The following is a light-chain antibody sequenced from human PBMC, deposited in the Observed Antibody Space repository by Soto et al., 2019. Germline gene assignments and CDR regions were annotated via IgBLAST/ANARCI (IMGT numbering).Light chain of an antibody. CDR1: QNIASS. J-gene: IGKJ5*01. V-gene: IGKV1-39*01. Sequence: DIQMPQSPSSLSASVGASVTITCRASQNIASSVNWYQQKPGEAPKLLIYVASSLQSGVPSRFSGSGSGADFTLTISSLQPEDFATYYCQQSYSTPPITFGQGTRLEIK. CDR2: VAS. CDR3: QQSYSTPPIT.